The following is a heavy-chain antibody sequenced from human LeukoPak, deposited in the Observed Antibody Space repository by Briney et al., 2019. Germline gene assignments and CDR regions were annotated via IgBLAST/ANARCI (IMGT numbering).Heavy chain of an antibody. V-gene: IGHV4-59*08. D-gene: IGHD2/OR15-2a*01. CDR2: INYSGST. J-gene: IGHJ4*02. CDR1: GGCISSYY. CDR3: ARLKGGN. Sequence: SETLSLTCTVPGGCISSYYWSWIRQPPGKGLEWIGYINYSGSTNYNPSLKSRVSISVDTFKNQFSLKLSSVTAADTAVYYCARLKGGNWGQGTLVTVSS.